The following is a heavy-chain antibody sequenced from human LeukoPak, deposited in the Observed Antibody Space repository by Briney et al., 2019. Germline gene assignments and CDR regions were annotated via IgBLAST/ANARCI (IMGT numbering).Heavy chain of an antibody. CDR2: IRYDGSNK. D-gene: IGHD5-18*01. CDR3: AKDPRGYSYGSPWYFDY. J-gene: IGHJ4*02. V-gene: IGHV3-30*02. Sequence: PGGSLRLSCAASGFTSSSYGMHWVRQAPGKGLEWVAFIRYDGSNKYYADSVKGRFTISRDNSKKTQYLQMNSLRAEDTAVYYCAKDPRGYSYGSPWYFDYWGQGTLVTVSS. CDR1: GFTSSSYG.